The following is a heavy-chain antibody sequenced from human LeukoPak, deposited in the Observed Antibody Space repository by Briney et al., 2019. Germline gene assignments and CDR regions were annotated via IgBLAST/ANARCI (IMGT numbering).Heavy chain of an antibody. CDR3: ARDAILYYDFWSGYCDV. CDR1: AVTFSTYW. D-gene: IGHD3-3*01. V-gene: IGHV3-7*01. CDR2: IKQDGSEK. J-gene: IGHJ6*04. Sequence: GGSLRLSCTASAVTFSTYWLSWVRKAPGKGLEWVDNIKQDGSEKYYVDSVKGRFTISRDNAKNSLYLQMNSLRAEDTAVYYCARDAILYYDFWSGYCDVWGKGTTVTVSS.